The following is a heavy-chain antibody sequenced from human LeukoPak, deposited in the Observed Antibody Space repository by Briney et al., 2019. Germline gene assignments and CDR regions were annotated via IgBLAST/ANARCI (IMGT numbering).Heavy chain of an antibody. CDR3: ASLDGYTDY. Sequence: GGSLRLSCAASGFTFSSYSMNWVRQAPGKGLEWVSSISGSSSYIYYADSVKGRFTISRDNSKNTLYLQMNSLRAEDTAVYYCASLDGYTDYWGQGTLVTVSS. CDR1: GFTFSSYS. J-gene: IGHJ4*02. V-gene: IGHV3-21*01. CDR2: ISGSSSYI. D-gene: IGHD5-24*01.